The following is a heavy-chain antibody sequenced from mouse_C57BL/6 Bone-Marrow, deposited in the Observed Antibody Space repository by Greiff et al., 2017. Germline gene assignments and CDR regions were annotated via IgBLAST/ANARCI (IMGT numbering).Heavy chain of an antibody. V-gene: IGHV1-4*01. D-gene: IGHD1-1*01. CDR3: ARRGLLGFFDY. J-gene: IGHJ2*01. CDR1: GYTFTSYT. Sequence: VQLQQSGAELARPGASVKMSCKASGYTFTSYTMHWVKQRPGQGLEWIGYINPSSGYTKYNQKFKDKATLTAEKSSSTAYMQLSSLTSEDSAVYYCARRGLLGFFDYWGQGTTLTVSS. CDR2: INPSSGYT.